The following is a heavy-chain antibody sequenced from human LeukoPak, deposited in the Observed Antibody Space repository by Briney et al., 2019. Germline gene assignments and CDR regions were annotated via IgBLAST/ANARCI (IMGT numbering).Heavy chain of an antibody. Sequence: GGSLRLSCAGSGLTFSNYEMNWVRQAPGKGLEWVSFISGSGSRIYYADSVKGRFTISRDNAKNSLYLQMNNLRADDTAVYYCAKDQGRGGFGLDCWGQGTLVTVPS. D-gene: IGHD3-16*01. CDR2: ISGSGSRI. CDR1: GLTFSNYE. J-gene: IGHJ4*02. CDR3: AKDQGRGGFGLDC. V-gene: IGHV3-48*03.